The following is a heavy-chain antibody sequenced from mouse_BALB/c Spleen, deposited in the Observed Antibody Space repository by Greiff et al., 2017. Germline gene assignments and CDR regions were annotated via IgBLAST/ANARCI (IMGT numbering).Heavy chain of an antibody. J-gene: IGHJ4*01. CDR3: ARTYGSSYDAMDY. V-gene: IGHV5-17*02. CDR2: ISSGSSTI. D-gene: IGHD1-1*01. Sequence: EVKVVESGGGLVKPGGSLKLSCAASGFTFSSFGMHWVRQAPEKGLEWVAYISSGSSTIYYADTVKGRFTISRDNPKNTLFLQMTSLRSEDTAMYYCARTYGSSYDAMDYWGQGTSVTVSS. CDR1: GFTFSSFG.